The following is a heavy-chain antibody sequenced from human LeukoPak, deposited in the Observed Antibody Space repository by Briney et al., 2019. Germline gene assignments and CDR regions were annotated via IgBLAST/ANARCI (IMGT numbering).Heavy chain of an antibody. CDR1: GFTFSPYS. CDR2: ISGSSTYI. J-gene: IGHJ4*02. Sequence: GGSLRLSCAASGFTFSPYSMNWVRQAPGKGLEWVSSISGSSTYIYYADSLKGRFTISRDNAKNSLYLQMNSLRADDTAVYYCARSHSSGWYVFDYWGQGTLVTVSS. V-gene: IGHV3-21*01. CDR3: ARSHSSGWYVFDY. D-gene: IGHD6-19*01.